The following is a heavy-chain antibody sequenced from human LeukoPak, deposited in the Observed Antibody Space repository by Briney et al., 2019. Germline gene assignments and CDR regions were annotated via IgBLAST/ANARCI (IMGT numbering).Heavy chain of an antibody. D-gene: IGHD5-24*01. J-gene: IGHJ4*02. Sequence: PETLSLTCTVSGGSISDYYWSWIRQPPGKGLEWIGYISYSGSTDYNPSLKSRVTMSVDTSKNQFSLKLNSVTPADTAIYYCTRDRRDGYNYVDYWGQGTLVTVSS. V-gene: IGHV4-59*01. CDR3: TRDRRDGYNYVDY. CDR2: ISYSGST. CDR1: GGSISDYY.